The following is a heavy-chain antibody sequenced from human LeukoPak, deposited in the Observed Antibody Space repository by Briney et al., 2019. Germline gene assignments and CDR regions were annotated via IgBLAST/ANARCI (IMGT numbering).Heavy chain of an antibody. J-gene: IGHJ3*02. Sequence: GSLTLSCAASGFTFSSYAMMWVRPAPGKGLEWVSAISGSGRNTYDAATVKGRFTISRDNSKNTLYLQMTSLRAEDTAVYYCAKDHLLTYYDFWSGLRDAFDIWGQGTMVTVSS. CDR3: AKDHLLTYYDFWSGLRDAFDI. CDR2: ISGSGRNT. D-gene: IGHD3-3*01. CDR1: GFTFSSYA. V-gene: IGHV3-23*01.